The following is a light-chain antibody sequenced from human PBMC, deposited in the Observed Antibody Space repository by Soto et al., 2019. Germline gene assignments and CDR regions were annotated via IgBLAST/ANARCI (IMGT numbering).Light chain of an antibody. CDR2: GTS. CDR3: QQYGTSALT. Sequence: NGLTQSPGTPSLSSGEKATLSCRALQSVSSSYLVWYQQRPGQPPRLLIYGTSTRAAGISDRFSGSGSGTDFTLTIYRLEPGDSAVYYCQQYGTSALTFGGGTKV. V-gene: IGKV3-20*01. J-gene: IGKJ4*01. CDR1: QSVSSSY.